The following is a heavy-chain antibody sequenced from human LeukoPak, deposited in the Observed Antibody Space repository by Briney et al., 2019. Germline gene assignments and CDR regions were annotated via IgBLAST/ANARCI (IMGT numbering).Heavy chain of an antibody. D-gene: IGHD5-12*01. V-gene: IGHV3-23*01. CDR3: ARRGWLINFDY. CDR1: GFTFSNYA. CDR2: ISSSGDNT. J-gene: IGHJ4*02. Sequence: GGSLRLSCAASGFTFSNYAMSWVRQAPGKGREGVSTISSSGDNTHYADSVKGRFTISRDNSKNTLYLQMNTLRAEDTAIFYCARRGWLINFDYWGQGTLVTVSS.